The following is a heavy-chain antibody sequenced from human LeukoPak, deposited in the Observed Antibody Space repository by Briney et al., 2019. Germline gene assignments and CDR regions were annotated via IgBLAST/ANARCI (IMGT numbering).Heavy chain of an antibody. CDR1: GFTFSSYA. Sequence: GGSLRLSCAASGFTFSSYAMSWVRQAPGKGLEWVSAISGSGGSTYYADSVKGRFTISRDNSKNTLYLQMNSLRAEDTAVYYCAKDTLRITMVRGSLSAGYWVQGTLVTVSS. CDR3: AKDTLRITMVRGSLSAGY. CDR2: ISGSGGST. D-gene: IGHD3-10*01. J-gene: IGHJ4*02. V-gene: IGHV3-23*01.